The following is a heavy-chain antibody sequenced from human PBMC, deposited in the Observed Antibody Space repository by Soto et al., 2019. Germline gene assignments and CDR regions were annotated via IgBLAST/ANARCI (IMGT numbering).Heavy chain of an antibody. V-gene: IGHV3-74*01. CDR1: GFTFSSYW. Sequence: GGSLRLSCAASGFTFSSYWMHWVRQAPGKGLVWVSRINSDGSSTSYADSVKGRFTISRDNAKNTLYLQMNSLRAEDTAVYYCAIDFLGYCSGGSCYPDAFDIWGQGTMVTVSS. CDR2: INSDGSST. J-gene: IGHJ3*02. CDR3: AIDFLGYCSGGSCYPDAFDI. D-gene: IGHD2-15*01.